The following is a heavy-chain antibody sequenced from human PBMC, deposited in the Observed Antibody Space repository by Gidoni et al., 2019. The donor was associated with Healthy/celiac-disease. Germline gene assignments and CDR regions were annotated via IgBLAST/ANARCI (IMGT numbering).Heavy chain of an antibody. D-gene: IGHD1-26*01. CDR3: AKDGGDEGYWDYYYGMDV. J-gene: IGHJ6*02. V-gene: IGHV3-48*01. Sequence: EVQLVESGGGLVQPGGSLRLSCAASGFTFSSYSMNWVRQAPGKGLEWVSYISSSSSTIYYADSVKGRFTISRDNAKNSLYLQMNSLRAEDTAVYYCAKDGGDEGYWDYYYGMDVWGQGTTVTVSS. CDR2: ISSSSSTI. CDR1: GFTFSSYS.